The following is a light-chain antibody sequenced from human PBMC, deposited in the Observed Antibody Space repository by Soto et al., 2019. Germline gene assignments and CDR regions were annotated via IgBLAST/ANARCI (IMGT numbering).Light chain of an antibody. CDR3: QQLNSSPRT. Sequence: IQLTQSPSSLSASVGDRVTITCRASQAISSYLAWYQQKPGRAPNLLIYGASTLQSGVPSRFSGSGSGTDFTLTISSLQPEDFATYYCQQLNSSPRTFGQGTKVEIK. CDR2: GAS. V-gene: IGKV1-9*01. CDR1: QAISSY. J-gene: IGKJ1*01.